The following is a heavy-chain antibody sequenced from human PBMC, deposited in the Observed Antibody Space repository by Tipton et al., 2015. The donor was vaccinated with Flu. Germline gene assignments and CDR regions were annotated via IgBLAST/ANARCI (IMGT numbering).Heavy chain of an antibody. CDR1: GDSVSSNSAV. CDR2: TYYRSKWSN. Sequence: GLVKPSQTLSLTCAISGDSVSSNSAVWNWIRQSPSRGLEWLGRTYYRSKWSNDYAVSVKSRITVTPDTSKNQFSLQLNSLTPEDTAVYYCARGTALYGMDVWGQGTTVTVSS. J-gene: IGHJ6*02. D-gene: IGHD1-7*01. CDR3: ARGTALYGMDV. V-gene: IGHV6-1*01.